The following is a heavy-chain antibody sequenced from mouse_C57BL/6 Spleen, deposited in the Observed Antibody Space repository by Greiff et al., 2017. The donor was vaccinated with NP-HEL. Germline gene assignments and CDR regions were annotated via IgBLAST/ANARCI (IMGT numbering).Heavy chain of an antibody. D-gene: IGHD1-1*01. CDR2: IYPGDGDT. CDR3: ARWGTTVVFDY. CDR1: GYAFSSYW. Sequence: QVQLQQSGAELVKPGASVKISCKASGYAFSSYWMNWVKQRPGKGLEWIGQIYPGDGDTNYNGKFKGTATLTADKSSSTAYMQLSSLTSEDSAVYFCARWGTTVVFDYWGQGTTLTVSS. J-gene: IGHJ2*01. V-gene: IGHV1-80*01.